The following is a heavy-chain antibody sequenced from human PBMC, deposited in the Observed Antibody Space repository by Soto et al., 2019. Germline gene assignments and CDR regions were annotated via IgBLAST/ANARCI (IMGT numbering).Heavy chain of an antibody. CDR2: ISYDGSNK. J-gene: IGHJ5*02. CDR1: GFTFSSYA. D-gene: IGHD1-26*01. Sequence: QVQLVESGGGVVQPGRSLRLSCAASGFTFSSYAMHWVRQAPGKGLEWVAVISYDGSNKYYADSVKGRFTISRDNSKNTLYLQKNSLRAEDTAVYYCARAFRKGANWFDPWGPGTLVTVSS. CDR3: ARAFRKGANWFDP. V-gene: IGHV3-30-3*01.